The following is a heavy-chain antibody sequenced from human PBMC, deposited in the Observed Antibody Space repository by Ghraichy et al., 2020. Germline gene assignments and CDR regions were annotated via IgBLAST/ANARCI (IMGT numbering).Heavy chain of an antibody. CDR1: GYTFTGYY. J-gene: IGHJ5*02. CDR3: ARGLARYSSGPGWFDP. Sequence: ASVKVSCKASGYTFTGYYMHWVRQAPGQGLEWMGWINPNSGGTNYAQKFQGRVTMTRDTSISTAYMELSRLRSDDTAVYYCARGLARYSSGPGWFDPWGQGTLVTVSS. D-gene: IGHD6-19*01. V-gene: IGHV1-2*02. CDR2: INPNSGGT.